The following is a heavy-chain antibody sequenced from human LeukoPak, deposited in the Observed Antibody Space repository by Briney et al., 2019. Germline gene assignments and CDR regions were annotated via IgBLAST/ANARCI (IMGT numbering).Heavy chain of an antibody. CDR1: GYTFTRHY. D-gene: IGHD7-27*01. CDR3: ARGDGDGPARRAFDI. CDR2: INPTSGDT. V-gene: IGHV1-2*02. J-gene: IGHJ3*02. Sequence: ASVKVSCKASGYTFTRHYIQWVRQAPGQGLEWMGWINPTSGDTNYVQKFQGRVTMTRDTPISTAYMELSRVRSDDTAVYYCARGDGDGPARRAFDIWGQGTMVTVSS.